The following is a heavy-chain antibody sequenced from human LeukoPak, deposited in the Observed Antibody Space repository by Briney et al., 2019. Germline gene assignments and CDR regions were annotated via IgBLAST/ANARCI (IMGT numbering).Heavy chain of an antibody. J-gene: IGHJ6*03. CDR1: GFTFSDYF. CDR2: ISHSGRTM. D-gene: IGHD2-8*01. V-gene: IGHV3-11*01. CDR3: ARYSIVRGNIGNDMDV. Sequence: GGSLRLSWAASGFTFSDYFMSWIRQAPQKGLGWVSYISHSGRTMYYANSVKGRFTISRDNAKNSLYLQMNSLRAGDTAVYYCARYSIVRGNIGNDMDVWGKGTTVTVSS.